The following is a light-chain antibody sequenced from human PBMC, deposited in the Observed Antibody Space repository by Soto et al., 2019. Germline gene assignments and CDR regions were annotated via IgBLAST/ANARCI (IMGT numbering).Light chain of an antibody. V-gene: IGKV3-20*01. J-gene: IGKJ4*01. CDR3: QQYGRSLHT. CDR2: GAS. CDR1: QSVSSSY. Sequence: EIVLTQSPGSLSLSPGERATLSCRASQSVSSSYLAWYQQKPGQAPRLLISGASSRTTGVPDRFSGSGSGTGFTLTISRLEPEDFAVYYCQQYGRSLHTFGGGTKVDIK.